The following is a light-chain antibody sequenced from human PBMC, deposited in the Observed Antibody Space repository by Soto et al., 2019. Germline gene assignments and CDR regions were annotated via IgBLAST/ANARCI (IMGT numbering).Light chain of an antibody. CDR2: KAS. Sequence: IQMTQSPSTLSASVGDRVTFTCRASQTISTWLAWYQQKPGEAPKLLIYKASTFEVGVPSRFSASGSGTEFTLLINTRQPADFATYYCQQYNSYPWTFGQGTKV. V-gene: IGKV1-5*03. J-gene: IGKJ1*01. CDR3: QQYNSYPWT. CDR1: QTISTW.